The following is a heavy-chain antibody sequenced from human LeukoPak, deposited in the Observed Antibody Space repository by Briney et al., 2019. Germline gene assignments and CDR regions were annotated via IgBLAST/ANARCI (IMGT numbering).Heavy chain of an antibody. J-gene: IGHJ4*02. Sequence: PSETLSLTCTVSGGSISSSSYYWGWIRQPPGKGLEWIGSIYYSGSTYYNPSLKSRVTISVDTSKNQFSLKLSSVTAADTAVYYCARGGYYRGIDYWGQGTLVTVPS. CDR3: ARGGYYRGIDY. V-gene: IGHV4-39*01. CDR2: IYYSGST. D-gene: IGHD3-10*01. CDR1: GGSISSSSYY.